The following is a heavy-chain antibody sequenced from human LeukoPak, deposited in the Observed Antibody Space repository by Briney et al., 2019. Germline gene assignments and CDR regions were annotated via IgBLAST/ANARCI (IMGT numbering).Heavy chain of an antibody. V-gene: IGHV1-69*01. CDR3: VREGGSSGYYFFHY. CDR1: GGTFTSYA. J-gene: IGHJ4*02. Sequence: SVKVSCKASGGTFTSYAISWVRQAPGQGLEWMGGIIPIFGTANYAQKFQGRVTITADESTSTAYMELRSLRSDDTAVYYCVREGGSSGYYFFHYWGQGTLVTVSS. CDR2: IIPIFGTA. D-gene: IGHD3-22*01.